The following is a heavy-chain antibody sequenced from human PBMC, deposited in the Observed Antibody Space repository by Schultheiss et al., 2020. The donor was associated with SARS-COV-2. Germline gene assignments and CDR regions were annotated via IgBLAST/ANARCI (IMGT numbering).Heavy chain of an antibody. CDR2: ISGSGGST. J-gene: IGHJ3*02. CDR1: GDSISSDI. D-gene: IGHD2-2*01. CDR3: AKDYCSSTSCYAGAGAFDI. Sequence: ETLSLTCSVSGDSISSDIYCWGWIRQPPGKGLEWVSAISGSGGSTYYADSVKGRFTISRDNSKNTLYLQMNSLRAEDTAVYYCAKDYCSSTSCYAGAGAFDIWGQGTMVTVSS. V-gene: IGHV3-23*01.